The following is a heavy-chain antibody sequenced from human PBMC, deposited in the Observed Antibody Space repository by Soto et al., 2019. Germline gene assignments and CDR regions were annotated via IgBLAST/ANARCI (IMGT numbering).Heavy chain of an antibody. J-gene: IGHJ2*01. CDR3: TTLPPDVF. V-gene: IGHV3-73*01. Sequence: PGGSLRLSCVGSGFSFSDSSIHWVRQASGKGLDWLGRMKSKPKSYATAYAASVEGRFTISRDDSKNTAYLQMNSLKAEDTAVYYCTTLPPDVFWGPGTLVTVSS. CDR1: GFSFSDSS. D-gene: IGHD3-10*02. CDR2: MKSKPKSYAT.